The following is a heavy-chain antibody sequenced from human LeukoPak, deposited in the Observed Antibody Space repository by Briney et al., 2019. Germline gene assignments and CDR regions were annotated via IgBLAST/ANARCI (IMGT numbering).Heavy chain of an antibody. CDR3: ATYSSLNRREFQY. V-gene: IGHV3-7*01. D-gene: IGHD3-22*01. J-gene: IGHJ1*01. CDR2: IKTDGSEK. CDR1: GFTFSNYW. Sequence: PGGSLRLSCEGSGFTFSNYWMGWVRQAPGKGVQGVANIKTDGSEKYYVDSVKGRFTISRDNAKNSLYLQMNSLRAEDTAVYYCATYSSLNRREFQYWGQGTLLTVSS.